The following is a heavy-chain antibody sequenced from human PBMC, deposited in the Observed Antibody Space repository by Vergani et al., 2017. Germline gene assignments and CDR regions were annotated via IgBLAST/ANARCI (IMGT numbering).Heavy chain of an antibody. CDR1: GFNFSSYA. CDR3: ARELGMYIDSYRGLAFDI. Sequence: EVQLLESGGGLVQPGGSLRLSCAASGFNFSSYAMSWVRQAPGKGLEWVSAISGSGGSTYYADSVKGRFTISRDNSKNTLYLQMNSLRAEDTAVYYCARELGMYIDSYRGLAFDIWGQGTMVTVSS. J-gene: IGHJ3*02. V-gene: IGHV3-23*01. D-gene: IGHD1-26*01. CDR2: ISGSGGST.